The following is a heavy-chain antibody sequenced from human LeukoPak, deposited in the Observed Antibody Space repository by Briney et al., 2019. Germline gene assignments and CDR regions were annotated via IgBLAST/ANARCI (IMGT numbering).Heavy chain of an antibody. J-gene: IGHJ6*03. V-gene: IGHV3-11*04. D-gene: IGHD6-6*01. CDR1: GFTFSDYY. Sequence: GGSLRLSCAASGFTFSDYYMSWIRQAPGKGLEWVSYISSSGSTIYYADSVKGRFTISRDNAKNSLYLQMNSLRAEDTAVYYCARGGSSSSVSWYYYYYYMDVWGKGTTVTVSS. CDR2: ISSSGSTI. CDR3: ARGGSSSSVSWYYYYYYMDV.